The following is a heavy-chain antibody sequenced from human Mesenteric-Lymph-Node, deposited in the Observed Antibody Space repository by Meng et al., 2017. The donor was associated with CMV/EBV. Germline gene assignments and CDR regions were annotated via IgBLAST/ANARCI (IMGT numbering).Heavy chain of an antibody. Sequence: QLQLQDTGPRLVKPSEPLSLKCTVSGGSISSSWHYWGWIRQPPGKGLEWIGSIFYSGSAHYNPALESRVTISIDKSKNEFFLNLGSVTAADTAMYFCARDTLTYSYGPGWIDPWGQGTLVTVSS. D-gene: IGHD3-10*01. J-gene: IGHJ5*02. CDR1: GGSISSSWHY. CDR2: IFYSGSA. CDR3: ARDTLTYSYGPGWIDP. V-gene: IGHV4-39*02.